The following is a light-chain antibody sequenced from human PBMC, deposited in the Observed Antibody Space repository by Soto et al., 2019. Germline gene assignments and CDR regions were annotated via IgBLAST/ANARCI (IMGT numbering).Light chain of an antibody. CDR2: DAS. J-gene: IGKJ2*01. CDR3: QQYSAYPYT. Sequence: DIQMTQSPSSRSASVGDRVAITGRASQTISSWLAWHQQKSGRAPKLLIYDASSLEGGVPSRFSGSGSGTEFTLTISSLQADDFATYYCQQYSAYPYTFGQGTKVDIK. V-gene: IGKV1-5*01. CDR1: QTISSW.